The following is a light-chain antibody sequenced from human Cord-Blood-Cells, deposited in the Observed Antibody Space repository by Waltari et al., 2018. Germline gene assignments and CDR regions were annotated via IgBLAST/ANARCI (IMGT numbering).Light chain of an antibody. V-gene: IGLV1-44*01. Sequence: QSVLTQPPSASGTPGQRVTISCSGSSSNIGSNTVNWYQQLPGTAPKLLIYRNNHRPSGVPDRVSGSKSGTSASLAISGLQAEDEADYYCAAWDDSLNGVVFGGGTKLTVL. CDR2: RNN. CDR3: AAWDDSLNGVV. J-gene: IGLJ2*01. CDR1: SSNIGSNT.